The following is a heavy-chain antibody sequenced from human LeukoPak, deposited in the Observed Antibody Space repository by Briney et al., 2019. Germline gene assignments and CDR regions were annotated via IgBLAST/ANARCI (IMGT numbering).Heavy chain of an antibody. D-gene: IGHD3-22*01. CDR1: GGSFSGYY. Sequence: TSETLSLTCAVYGGSFSGYYWSWIRQPPGKGLEWIGEINHSGSTNYNPSLKSRVTISVDTSKNQFSLKLSSVTAADTAVYYCARADDSSGYYYFDYWGQGTLVTVSS. CDR3: ARADDSSGYYYFDY. CDR2: INHSGST. J-gene: IGHJ4*02. V-gene: IGHV4-34*01.